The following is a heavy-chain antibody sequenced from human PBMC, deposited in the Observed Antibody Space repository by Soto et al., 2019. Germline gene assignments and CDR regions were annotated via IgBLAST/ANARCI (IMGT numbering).Heavy chain of an antibody. CDR3: ARGDYGTGGYPFPYFDY. D-gene: IGHD2-8*02. CDR2: ISPDSGAT. CDR1: GYSFTGYY. Sequence: GASVKVSCKASGYSFTGYYIHWVRQAPGQGLEWMGWISPDSGATNYAQNFQGRVTLTSDTSISTASMDLTSLTSDDTAVYYCARGDYGTGGYPFPYFDYWGQGTLVTVSS. J-gene: IGHJ4*02. V-gene: IGHV1-2*02.